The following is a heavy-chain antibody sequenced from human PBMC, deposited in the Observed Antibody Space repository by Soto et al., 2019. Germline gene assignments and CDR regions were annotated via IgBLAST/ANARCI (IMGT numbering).Heavy chain of an antibody. V-gene: IGHV4-59*01. J-gene: IGHJ3*02. D-gene: IGHD6-6*01. Sequence: SETLSLTCTVSGGSISSYYWSWIRQPPGKGLEWIGYIYYSGSTNYNPSLKSRVTISVDTSKNQFSLKLSSVTAADTAVYYCARERVAARAAFDIWGQGTMVTVSS. CDR3: ARERVAARAAFDI. CDR2: IYYSGST. CDR1: GGSISSYY.